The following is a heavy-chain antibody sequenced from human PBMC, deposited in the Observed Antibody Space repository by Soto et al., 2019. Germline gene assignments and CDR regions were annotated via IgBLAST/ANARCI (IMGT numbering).Heavy chain of an antibody. D-gene: IGHD1-7*01. CDR3: ARDNWNYEVWFDP. CDR1: GGSISSGGYY. Sequence: KTSETLSLTCTVSGGSISSGGYYWSWIRQHPGKGLEWIGYIYYSGSTYYNPSLKSRVTISVDTSKNQFSLKLSSVTAADTAVYYCARDNWNYEVWFDPWGQGTLVTVSS. CDR2: IYYSGST. V-gene: IGHV4-31*03. J-gene: IGHJ5*02.